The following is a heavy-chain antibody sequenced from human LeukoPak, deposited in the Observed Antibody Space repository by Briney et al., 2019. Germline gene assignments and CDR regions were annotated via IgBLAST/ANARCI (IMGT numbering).Heavy chain of an antibody. CDR1: GYTFTGYY. CDR3: ARTGYCSSTSCYTYDY. J-gene: IGHJ4*02. CDR2: INPNSGGT. V-gene: IGHV1-2*02. D-gene: IGHD2-2*02. Sequence: ASVKVSCKASGYTFTGYYMRWVRQAPGQGLEWMGWINPNSGGTNYAQKFQGRVTMTRDTSISTAYMELSRLRSDDTAVYYCARTGYCSSTSCYTYDYWGQGTMVTVSS.